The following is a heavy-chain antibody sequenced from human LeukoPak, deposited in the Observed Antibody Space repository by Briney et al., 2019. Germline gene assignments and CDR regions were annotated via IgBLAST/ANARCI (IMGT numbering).Heavy chain of an antibody. J-gene: IGHJ4*02. CDR1: GFTFSTAS. CDR2: ISGSGGST. V-gene: IGHV3-23*01. CDR3: AKDLELAPFDY. D-gene: IGHD1-26*01. Sequence: GGSLRLSCAASGFTFSTASMSWVRQAPGKGLEWVSAISGSGGSTYYADSVRGRFTISRDNSKDTLYLQMNSLGAEDTAVYYCAKDLELAPFDYWGQGTLVTVSS.